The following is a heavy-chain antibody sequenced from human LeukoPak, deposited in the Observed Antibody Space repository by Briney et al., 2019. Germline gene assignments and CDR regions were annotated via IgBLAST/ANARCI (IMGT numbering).Heavy chain of an antibody. J-gene: IGHJ4*02. D-gene: IGHD3-3*01. Sequence: PGGSLRLSCAASGFTFSSYWMSWVRQAPGKGLEWVANIKQDGSEKYYVDSVKGRFTISRDNAKNSLYLQMNSLRAEDTAVYYCARASYDFWSGSVSLDYWGQGTLVTVSS. CDR1: GFTFSSYW. V-gene: IGHV3-7*01. CDR2: IKQDGSEK. CDR3: ARASYDFWSGSVSLDY.